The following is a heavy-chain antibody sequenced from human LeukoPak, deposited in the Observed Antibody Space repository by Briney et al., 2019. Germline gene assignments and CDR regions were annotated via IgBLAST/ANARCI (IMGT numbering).Heavy chain of an antibody. V-gene: IGHV4-59*01. CDR2: IYYSGST. D-gene: IGHD3-22*01. Sequence: TSETLSLTCTVSGVSISSYYWSWIRQPPGKGLEWIGYIYYSGSTNYNPSLKSRVTISVDTSKNQFSLKLSSMTAADTAVYYCAREARSGYYLVPFGYWGQGTLVTVSS. CDR3: AREARSGYYLVPFGY. CDR1: GVSISSYY. J-gene: IGHJ4*02.